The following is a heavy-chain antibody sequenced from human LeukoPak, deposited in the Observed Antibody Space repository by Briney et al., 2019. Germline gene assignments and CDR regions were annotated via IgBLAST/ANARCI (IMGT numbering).Heavy chain of an antibody. Sequence: PGGSLRLSCVASGFTFCSCDMHWVRQAPGKGLEWISYISSGGVTIYYADSVKGRFTSSRDNAKNSLYLQMNSLKAEDTAVYYCAGDYDFSLGIDYWGQGMLVTVSS. D-gene: IGHD3-22*01. CDR2: ISSGGVTI. J-gene: IGHJ4*02. V-gene: IGHV3-48*03. CDR3: AGDYDFSLGIDY. CDR1: GFTFCSCD.